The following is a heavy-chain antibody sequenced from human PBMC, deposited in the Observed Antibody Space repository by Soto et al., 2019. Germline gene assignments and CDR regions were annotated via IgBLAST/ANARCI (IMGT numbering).Heavy chain of an antibody. D-gene: IGHD4-17*01. CDR1: GYTFTSYD. CDR2: MNPNSGNT. CDR3: ARARGTLTTSDY. J-gene: IGHJ4*02. V-gene: IGHV1-8*01. Sequence: GASVKVSCKASGYTFTSYDINWVRQATGQGLEWMGWMNPNSGNTGYAQKFQGRVTMTRNTSISTAYMELSSLRSEDTAVYYCARARGTLTTSDYWGQGTPVTVSS.